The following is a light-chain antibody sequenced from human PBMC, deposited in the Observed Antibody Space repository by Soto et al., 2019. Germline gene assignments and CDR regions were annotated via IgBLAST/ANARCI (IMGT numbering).Light chain of an antibody. CDR1: QSVSSNY. Sequence: EIVLTQSPGTLSLSPGERATLSCRASQSVSSNYLTWYQQKPGQAPRLLIFGASSRATGIPDRFSGSGSGTHFTLTISRLELEDCGVYYCQQYGSSPFTFGPGIKVDIK. J-gene: IGKJ3*01. CDR3: QQYGSSPFT. V-gene: IGKV3-20*01. CDR2: GAS.